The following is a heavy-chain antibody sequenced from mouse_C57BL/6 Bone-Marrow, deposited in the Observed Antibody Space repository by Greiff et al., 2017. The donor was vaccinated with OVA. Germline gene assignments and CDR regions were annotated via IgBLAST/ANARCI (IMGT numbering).Heavy chain of an antibody. V-gene: IGHV1-15*01. CDR3: TRHNYYGSSYRYFDV. Sequence: VQLQQSGAELVRPGASVTLSCKASGYTFTDYEMHWVKQTPVHGLEWIGAIDPETGGTAYNQKFKGKAILTADKSSSTAYMELRSLTSEDSAVYYCTRHNYYGSSYRYFDVWGTGTTVTVSS. CDR1: GYTFTDYE. J-gene: IGHJ1*03. CDR2: IDPETGGT. D-gene: IGHD1-1*01.